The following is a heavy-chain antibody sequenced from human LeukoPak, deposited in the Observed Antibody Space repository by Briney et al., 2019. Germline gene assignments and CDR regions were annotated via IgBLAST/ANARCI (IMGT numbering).Heavy chain of an antibody. CDR2: ISCDGTYK. CDR1: GFTFSSYG. J-gene: IGHJ4*02. D-gene: IGHD3-10*01. CDR3: AKSGQNYYGSV. Sequence: GGSLRLSCAASGFTFSSYGMHWVRQAPGKGLEGVAVISCDGTYKYYADSVKGRFTISRDNSKNTLYLQMNSLRAEDTAVYYCAKSGQNYYGSVWGQGTQVTVSS. V-gene: IGHV3-30*18.